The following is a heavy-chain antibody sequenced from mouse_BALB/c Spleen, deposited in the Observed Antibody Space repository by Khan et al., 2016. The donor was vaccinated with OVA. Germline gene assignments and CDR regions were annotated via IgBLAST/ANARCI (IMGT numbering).Heavy chain of an antibody. J-gene: IGHJ2*01. V-gene: IGHV3-2*02. CDR1: GYSITSDYA. CDR2: ISYSGNT. CDR3: ARICGADFDY. Sequence: EVQLQESGPGLVKPSQSLSLTCTVTGYSITSDYAWNWIRQFPGNKLEWTGYISYSGNTKYNPSLKSRISITRDQSKNQFFLQLNSVTIEDTATSYCARICGADFDYWGQGTTLTVSS.